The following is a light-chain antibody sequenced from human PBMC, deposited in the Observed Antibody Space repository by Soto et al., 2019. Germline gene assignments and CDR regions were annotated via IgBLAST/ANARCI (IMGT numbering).Light chain of an antibody. V-gene: IGLV3-1*01. J-gene: IGLJ1*01. CDR1: KLGDKY. CDR3: LAWDSSTYV. CDR2: QDS. Sequence: SYELTQPPSVSVSPGQTASITCSGDKLGDKYACWYQQKPGQSPVLVIYQDSKRPSGIPERFSGSNSGNTATLTISGTQAMDEADYYCLAWDSSTYVFSTGPKVTVL.